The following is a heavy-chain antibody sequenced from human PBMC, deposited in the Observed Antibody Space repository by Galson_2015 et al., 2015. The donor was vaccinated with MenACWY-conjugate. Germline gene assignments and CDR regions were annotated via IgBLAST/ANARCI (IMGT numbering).Heavy chain of an antibody. Sequence: SLRLSCAASGFTFSSYGMHWVRQAPGKGLEWVAVTSCDGSTQYYADSVKGRFTMSRDNSKNTLYLQMNSLIFVDTAVYYCAKGGPSAVGYNYHFDHWGRGTRVTVSS. CDR1: GFTFSSYG. CDR2: TSCDGSTQ. D-gene: IGHD5-24*01. V-gene: IGHV3-30*18. J-gene: IGHJ4*02. CDR3: AKGGPSAVGYNYHFDH.